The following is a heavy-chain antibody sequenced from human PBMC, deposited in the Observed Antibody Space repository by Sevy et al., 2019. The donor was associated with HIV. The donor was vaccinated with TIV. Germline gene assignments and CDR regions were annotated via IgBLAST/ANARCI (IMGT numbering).Heavy chain of an antibody. CDR1: GGSISSGDYY. J-gene: IGHJ4*02. D-gene: IGHD4-17*01. CDR2: IYYSGST. V-gene: IGHV4-30-4*01. Sequence: SETLSLTCTVSGGSISSGDYYWSWIRQPPGKGLEWIGYIYYSGSTYYNPSLKSRVTISVDTSKNQFSLKLSSVTAADTAMYYCARVMGYGGNDDYWGQGTLVTVSS. CDR3: ARVMGYGGNDDY.